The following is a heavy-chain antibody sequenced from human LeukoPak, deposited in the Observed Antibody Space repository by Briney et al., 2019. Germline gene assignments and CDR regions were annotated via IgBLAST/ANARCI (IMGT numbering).Heavy chain of an antibody. D-gene: IGHD5-24*01. J-gene: IGHJ6*02. CDR1: GFTFSSYW. CDR2: INSDGSST. CDR3: ARDGEMATIIYYYGMDV. V-gene: IGHV3-74*01. Sequence: GSLRLSCAASGFTFSSYWMHWVRQAPGKGLVWVSRINSDGSSTSYADSVKGRFTISRDNAKNTLYLQMNSLRAEDTAVYYCARDGEMATIIYYYGMDVWGQGTTVTVSS.